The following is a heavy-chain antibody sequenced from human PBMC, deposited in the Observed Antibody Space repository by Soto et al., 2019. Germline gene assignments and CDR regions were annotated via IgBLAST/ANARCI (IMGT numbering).Heavy chain of an antibody. D-gene: IGHD1-20*01. V-gene: IGHV3-7*01. CDR3: ARGNWNYYYGFDV. Sequence: GGSLRLSCAASEFSFDKYYMTWVRQAPGKGPEWVANIKPDGSEQYYVDSVKGRFTISRDNANNSLYLQMNSLRAEDTAVYFCARGNWNYYYGFDVWGQGTTVTVSS. J-gene: IGHJ6*02. CDR2: IKPDGSEQ. CDR1: EFSFDKYY.